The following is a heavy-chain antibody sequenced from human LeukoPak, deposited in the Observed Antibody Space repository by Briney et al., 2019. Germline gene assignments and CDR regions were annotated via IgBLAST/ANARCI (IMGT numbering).Heavy chain of an antibody. J-gene: IGHJ4*02. Sequence: SETLSLTCTVSGGSISSYYWSWIRQPAGKGLEWIGRIYTSGSTNYNPSLKSRVTMSVDTSKNQFSLKLSPVTAADTAVYYCARDLYSSGWYAGFDYWGQGTLVTVSS. CDR1: GGSISSYY. CDR3: ARDLYSSGWYAGFDY. D-gene: IGHD6-19*01. CDR2: IYTSGST. V-gene: IGHV4-4*07.